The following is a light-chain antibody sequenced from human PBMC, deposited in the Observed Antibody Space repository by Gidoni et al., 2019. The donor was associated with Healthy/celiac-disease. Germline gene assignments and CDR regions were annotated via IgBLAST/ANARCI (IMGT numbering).Light chain of an antibody. V-gene: IGKV1-9*01. CDR1: QGISSY. CDR2: AAS. Sequence: DIELTQCPSFLSESVGDRVTITCRASQGISSYLAWYQQEPGKAPKLLIYAASALQSGVPSRFSVIGSGTEFTLTVISLHPEDFATIYGQQRNSYAWTFGQGTKVEIK. CDR3: QQRNSYAWT. J-gene: IGKJ1*01.